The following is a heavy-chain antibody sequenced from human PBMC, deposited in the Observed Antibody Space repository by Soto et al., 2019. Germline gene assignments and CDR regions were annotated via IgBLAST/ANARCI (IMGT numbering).Heavy chain of an antibody. Sequence: ASVKVSCKASGYTFTGYNMHWVRQAPGQGLEWMGWINPNSGGTNYAQKFQGRVTMTRDTSISTAYMELSRLRSDDTAVYYCARVDSSSRRDYYGMDVWGQGTTVTV. CDR1: GYTFTGYN. CDR2: INPNSGGT. J-gene: IGHJ6*02. D-gene: IGHD6-6*01. V-gene: IGHV1-2*02. CDR3: ARVDSSSRRDYYGMDV.